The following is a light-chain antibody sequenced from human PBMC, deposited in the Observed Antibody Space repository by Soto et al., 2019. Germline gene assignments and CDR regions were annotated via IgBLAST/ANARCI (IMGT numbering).Light chain of an antibody. J-gene: IGLJ1*01. CDR3: NSYTSSGTFV. CDR2: GVT. V-gene: IGLV2-14*01. CDR1: SSDVGGYNY. Sequence: QSALTQPASVSGSPGQSITISCTGTSSDVGGYNYVSWYQHHPGRAPELIMYGVTNRPSGVSHHFSGSRSGNTASLTISGLQSEDEAEYYCNSYTSSGTFVFGTGTKVTVL.